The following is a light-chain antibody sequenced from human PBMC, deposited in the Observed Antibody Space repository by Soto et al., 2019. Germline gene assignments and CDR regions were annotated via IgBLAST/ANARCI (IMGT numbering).Light chain of an antibody. CDR2: DAS. CDR1: QYISSW. Sequence: DIQMTQSPSTLSASVGDRVTITCRASQYISSWLAWYQQKPGKAPKLLIYDASSLESGVPSTFSGSRSGTEFTLTISSLQPDDLATYYCQQYEGYPYTFGQGTKLEIK. J-gene: IGKJ2*01. CDR3: QQYEGYPYT. V-gene: IGKV1-5*01.